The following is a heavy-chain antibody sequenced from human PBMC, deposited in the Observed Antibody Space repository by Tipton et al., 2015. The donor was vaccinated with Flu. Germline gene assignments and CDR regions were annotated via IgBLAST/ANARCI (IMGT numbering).Heavy chain of an antibody. CDR1: GFTLTRYG. CDR2: FSVSGGAT. J-gene: IGHJ4*02. V-gene: IGHV3-23*01. Sequence: AVSGFTLTRYGMSWVRQAPGKGLERISGFSVSGGATFFADSVKGRFTISRDYYKNTLYLQMNSLRPDDTAVYYCAREKEAAAGSLTYYYFDQWGQGTLVTVSS. CDR3: AREKEAAAGSLTYYYFDQ. D-gene: IGHD6-25*01.